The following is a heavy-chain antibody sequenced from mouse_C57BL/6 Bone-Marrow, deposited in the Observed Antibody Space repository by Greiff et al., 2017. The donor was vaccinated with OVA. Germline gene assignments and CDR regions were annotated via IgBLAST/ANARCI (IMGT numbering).Heavy chain of an antibody. Sequence: QVQLQQPGAELVKPGASVKMSCKASGYPFTSYWITWVKQRPGQGLEWIGDIYPGSGSTNYNEKFKSKATLTVDTSSSTAYMQLSSLTSEDSAVYYCARKGDYDEAWFAYWGQGTLVTVSA. CDR2: IYPGSGST. CDR3: ARKGDYDEAWFAY. J-gene: IGHJ3*01. CDR1: GYPFTSYW. D-gene: IGHD2-4*01. V-gene: IGHV1-55*01.